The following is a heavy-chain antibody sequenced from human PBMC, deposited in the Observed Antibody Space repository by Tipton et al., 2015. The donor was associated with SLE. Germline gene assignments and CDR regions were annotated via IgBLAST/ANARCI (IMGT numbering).Heavy chain of an antibody. J-gene: IGHJ5*02. D-gene: IGHD5/OR15-5a*01. V-gene: IGHV4-4*07. Sequence: TLSLTCTVSGGSISFDYWSWIRQSAGRGLEWIGRIYSSGDRDYNPSLRSRVTMSIDASQNRVSLRLKSVSAADTAVYYCARDGVYDFRGFDPWGQGTLVTVSS. CDR1: GGSISFDY. CDR2: IYSSGDR. CDR3: ARDGVYDFRGFDP.